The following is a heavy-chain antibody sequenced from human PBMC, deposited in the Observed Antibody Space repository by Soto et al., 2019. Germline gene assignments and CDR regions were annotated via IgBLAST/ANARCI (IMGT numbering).Heavy chain of an antibody. J-gene: IGHJ6*02. Sequence: ASVKVSCKASGYTFTSYGISWVRQAPGQGLEWMGWISACNGNTNYAQKLQGRVTMTTDTSTSTAYMELRSLRSDDTAVCYCARERYCSGGSCPGLFYYYYGMDVWGQGTTVTVS. CDR2: ISACNGNT. V-gene: IGHV1-18*01. CDR3: ARERYCSGGSCPGLFYYYYGMDV. CDR1: GYTFTSYG. D-gene: IGHD2-15*01.